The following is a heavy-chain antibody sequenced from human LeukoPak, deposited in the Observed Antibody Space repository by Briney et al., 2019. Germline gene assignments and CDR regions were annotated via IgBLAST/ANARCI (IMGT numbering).Heavy chain of an antibody. CDR1: GGTFSSYA. V-gene: IGHV1-69*13. CDR3: ARDGKGCSGGSCYYYFDY. Sequence: SVKVSCKASGGTFSSYAISWVRQAPGQGLEWMGGIIPIFGTANYAQKFQGRVTITADESTSTAYMELSSLRSEDTAVYYCARDGKGCSGGSCYYYFDYWGQGTLGTVSP. J-gene: IGHJ4*02. D-gene: IGHD2-15*01. CDR2: IIPIFGTA.